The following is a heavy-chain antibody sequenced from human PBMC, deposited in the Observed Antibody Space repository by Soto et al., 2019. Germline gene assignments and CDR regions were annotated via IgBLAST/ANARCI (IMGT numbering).Heavy chain of an antibody. Sequence: EVQLLESGGDLVQPGGSLRLSCAASVFIFTSYAMSWVRQVPGKGLEWVSSINVDDSTYYTESVRGRFTVSRVNSKNTLYLQMNSLRAEDTALYYCAKNYYFDYWGRGTLVTVSS. J-gene: IGHJ4*02. CDR1: VFIFTSYA. CDR2: INVDDST. V-gene: IGHV3-23*01. CDR3: AKNYYFDY.